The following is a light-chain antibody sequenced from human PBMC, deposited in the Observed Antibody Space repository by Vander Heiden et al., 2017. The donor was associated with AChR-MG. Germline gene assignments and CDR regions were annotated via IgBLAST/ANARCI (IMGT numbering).Light chain of an antibody. J-gene: IGKJ1*01. CDR1: QSISTY. Sequence: DLQMTQSPSSLSASVGDRVTITCRASQSISTYLNWYQQKPGKAPDLLIFAASTLQGGVPSRFSGSGSGTDFTLTISSLQPEDFATYYCQQSDDTLQWTFGQGTKVEIK. CDR2: AAS. CDR3: QQSDDTLQWT. V-gene: IGKV1-39*01.